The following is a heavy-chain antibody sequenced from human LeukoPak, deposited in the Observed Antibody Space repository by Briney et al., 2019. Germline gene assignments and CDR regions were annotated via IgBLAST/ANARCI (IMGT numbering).Heavy chain of an antibody. J-gene: IGHJ4*02. CDR3: AKDPQKWESYFDY. D-gene: IGHD1-26*01. CDR2: IRYDGSNK. Sequence: GGSLRLSCAASGFTFSSYGMHWVRQAPGKGLEWVAFIRYDGSNKYYADSVKGRFTISRDDSKNTLYLQMNSLRAEDTAVYYCAKDPQKWESYFDYWGQGTLVTVSS. V-gene: IGHV3-30*02. CDR1: GFTFSSYG.